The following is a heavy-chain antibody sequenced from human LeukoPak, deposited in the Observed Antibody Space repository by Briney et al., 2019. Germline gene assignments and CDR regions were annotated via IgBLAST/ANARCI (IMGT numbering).Heavy chain of an antibody. D-gene: IGHD5-18*01. Sequence: GRSLRLSCAASGFTFDDYAMHWVRQAPGKGLEWVSGISWNSDMIGYADSVKGRFTISRDNAKNSLYLQMNSLRAEDTAVYYCARDMSGYSYGSDYWGQGTLVTVSS. CDR1: GFTFDDYA. J-gene: IGHJ4*02. CDR3: ARDMSGYSYGSDY. V-gene: IGHV3-9*01. CDR2: ISWNSDMI.